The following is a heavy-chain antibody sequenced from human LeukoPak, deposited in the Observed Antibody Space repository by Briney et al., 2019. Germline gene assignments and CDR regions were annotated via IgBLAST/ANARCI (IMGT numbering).Heavy chain of an antibody. J-gene: IGHJ4*02. D-gene: IGHD3-22*01. CDR3: AKGSRDYYDSSGYYPGGY. CDR1: GFTFDDYA. CDR2: ISGDGGST. Sequence: GGSLRLSCAASGFTFDDYAMHWVRQAPGKGLEWVSLISGDGGSTYYAESVKGRFTISRDNSKNSLYLQMNSLRTEDTALYYCAKGSRDYYDSSGYYPGGYWGQGTLVTVSS. V-gene: IGHV3-43*02.